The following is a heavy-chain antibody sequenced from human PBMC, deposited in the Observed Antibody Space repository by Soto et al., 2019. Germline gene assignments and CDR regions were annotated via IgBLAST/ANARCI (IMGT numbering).Heavy chain of an antibody. CDR2: MNAKSGDT. CDR3: ARGNPFNYAGFHV. J-gene: IGHJ6*02. V-gene: IGHV1-8*01. CDR1: GYTFSDFD. Sequence: QAHLEQSGAEVKRPGASVKVSCKASGYTFSDFDINWLRQASGQGPEWMGWMNAKSGDTFFDQRFQGKFNMTWDTSLSTAYMEVGSLTSDDTAIYFCARGNPFNYAGFHVWGQGTTVAVSS. D-gene: IGHD3-16*01.